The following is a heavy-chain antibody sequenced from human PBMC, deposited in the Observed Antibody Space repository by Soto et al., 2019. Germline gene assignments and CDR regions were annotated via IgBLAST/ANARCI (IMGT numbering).Heavy chain of an antibody. CDR1: CFTFSSYR. CDR2: IWYDGSNN. D-gene: IGHD2-15*01. CDR3: ARVIYACSGGSCYLDY. V-gene: IGHV3-33*01. J-gene: IGHJ4*01. Sequence: SLTLPFEPSCFTFSSYRMHWVRRAAGRRQEGVAVIWYDGSNNYYADSVKGRFTVSRENFKLTLYLQMNSLRAEDTAVYYCARVIYACSGGSCYLDYWGQGILVTVSS.